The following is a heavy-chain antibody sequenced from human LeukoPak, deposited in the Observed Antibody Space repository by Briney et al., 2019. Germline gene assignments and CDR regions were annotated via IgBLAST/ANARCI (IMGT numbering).Heavy chain of an antibody. V-gene: IGHV3-23*01. CDR2: TSSSVAGT. CDR1: GFTLSSYA. CDR3: ARGLSGPYYYYFMDV. D-gene: IGHD2-15*01. J-gene: IGHJ6*03. Sequence: PGGSLRLSCAASGFTLSSYAMSWVRQAPGKGLEWVSATSSSVAGTYYAESVRGRFTISRDNSKNTLFLQMNSLRSDDTAVYYCARGLSGPYYYYFMDVWGKGTTVAVPS.